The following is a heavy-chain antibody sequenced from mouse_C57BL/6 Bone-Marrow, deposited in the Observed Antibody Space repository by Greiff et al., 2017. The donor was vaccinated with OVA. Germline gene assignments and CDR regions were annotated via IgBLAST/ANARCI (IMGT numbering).Heavy chain of an antibody. Sequence: VQLQQPGAELVKPGASVKVSCKASGYTFTSYWMHWVKQRPGQGLEWIGRIHPSDSDTNYNQKFKGKATLTVDKSTSKAYMQRSSLTSEDSAVYYCAIDGFSYYFDYWGQGTTLTVSS. CDR2: IHPSDSDT. V-gene: IGHV1-74*01. CDR1: GYTFTSYW. J-gene: IGHJ2*01. D-gene: IGHD2-3*01. CDR3: AIDGFSYYFDY.